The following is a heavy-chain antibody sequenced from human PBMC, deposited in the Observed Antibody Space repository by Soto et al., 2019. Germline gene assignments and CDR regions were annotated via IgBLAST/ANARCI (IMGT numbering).Heavy chain of an antibody. CDR1: GFTFSSYG. J-gene: IGHJ1*01. CDR3: AKEFGYYGSPGFAEYFQH. V-gene: IGHV3-30*18. D-gene: IGHD3-22*01. Sequence: SGGSLRLSCAASGFTFSSYGMHWVRQAPGKGLEWVAVISYDGSNKYYADSVKGRFTISRDNSKNTLYLQMNSLRAEDTAVYYCAKEFGYYGSPGFAEYFQHWGQGTLVTVSS. CDR2: ISYDGSNK.